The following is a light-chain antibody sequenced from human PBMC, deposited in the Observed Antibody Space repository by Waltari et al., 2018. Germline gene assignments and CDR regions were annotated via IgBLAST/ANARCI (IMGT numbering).Light chain of an antibody. Sequence: EMVLTQSPVTLSLSPGERAILSCRASQSISSSYFTWFQQKPGQAPRLLIYGASTRATGIPDRFSGAGSGTNFTLTISRLEPEDFAVYYCQQYGRSPLTFGGGTKVEIK. CDR2: GAS. CDR3: QQYGRSPLT. V-gene: IGKV3-20*01. CDR1: QSISSSY. J-gene: IGKJ4*01.